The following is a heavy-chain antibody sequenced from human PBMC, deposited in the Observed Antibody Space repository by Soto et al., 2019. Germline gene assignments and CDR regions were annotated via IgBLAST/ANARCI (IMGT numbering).Heavy chain of an antibody. CDR3: AREGSEGGTVYFDH. D-gene: IGHD6-13*01. CDR1: GFTFKSYA. J-gene: IGHJ4*02. Sequence: GGSLRLPCGASGFTFKSYAMSWVRQAPGKGLEWVSAITGSAHGTFYSDSVKGRFTTSRDKSNNVLYLQMNSLRDDDTSVYYCAREGSEGGTVYFDHCGQGTLVTASS. CDR2: ITGSAHGT. V-gene: IGHV3-23*01.